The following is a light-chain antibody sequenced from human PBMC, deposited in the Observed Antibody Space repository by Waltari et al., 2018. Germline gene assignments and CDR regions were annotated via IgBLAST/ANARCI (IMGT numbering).Light chain of an antibody. CDR1: QRVRGSY. J-gene: IGKJ2*01. CDR3: QQYGSSPYT. CDR2: GAS. Sequence: ELVLTQSPGTLSLSPGERATLSCRASQRVRGSYLAWYQQKSGQAPRLLMSGASSRATGIPDRFRGGGSGTDFTLTISRLEPEDFALYFCQQYGSSPYTFGQGTKLEI. V-gene: IGKV3-20*01.